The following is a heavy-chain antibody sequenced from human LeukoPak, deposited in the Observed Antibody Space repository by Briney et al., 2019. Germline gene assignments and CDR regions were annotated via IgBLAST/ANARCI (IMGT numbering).Heavy chain of an antibody. J-gene: IGHJ5*02. Sequence: GASVKVSCKASGYIFTAHNIHWIRQAPGQGLEWAGWISPSSGSSSTAQRFQGRVTMTTDTSISTAYMDISSLRSDDTAVYFCATLRIIVPATFVFDTWGQGTQVAVSS. CDR2: ISPSSGSS. D-gene: IGHD2/OR15-2a*01. CDR1: GYIFTAHN. CDR3: ATLRIIVPATFVFDT. V-gene: IGHV1-2*02.